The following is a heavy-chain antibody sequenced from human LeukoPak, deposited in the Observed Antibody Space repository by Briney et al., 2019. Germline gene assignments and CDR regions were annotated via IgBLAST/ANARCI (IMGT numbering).Heavy chain of an antibody. CDR1: GGSISSGGYY. J-gene: IGHJ4*02. CDR2: INHSGST. V-gene: IGHV4-30-2*01. D-gene: IGHD6-6*01. Sequence: SQTLSLTCTVSGGSISSGGYYWSWIRQPPGKGLEWIGEINHSGSTNYNPSLKSRVTISVDTSKNQFSLKLSSVTAADTAVYYCARLRDSSSSCYDYWGQGTPVTVSS. CDR3: ARLRDSSSSCYDY.